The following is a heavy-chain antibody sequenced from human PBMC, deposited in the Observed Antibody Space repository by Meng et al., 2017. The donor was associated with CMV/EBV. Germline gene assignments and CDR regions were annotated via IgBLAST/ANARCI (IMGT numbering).Heavy chain of an antibody. J-gene: IGHJ4*02. V-gene: IGHV1-2*02. CDR1: GYTFNGYY. D-gene: IGHD5-18*01. CDR2: INPNSGGT. Sequence: CKASGYTFNGYYMHWVRQAPGQGLEWMGWINPNSGGTNYAQKFQGRVTMTRDTSISTAYMELSRLRSDDTAVYYCARESNVDTAMVDYWGQGTLVTVSS. CDR3: ARESNVDTAMVDY.